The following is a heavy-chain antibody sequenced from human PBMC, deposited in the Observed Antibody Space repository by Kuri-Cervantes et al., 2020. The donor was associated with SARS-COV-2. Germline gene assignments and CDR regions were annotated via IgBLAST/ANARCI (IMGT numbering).Heavy chain of an antibody. Sequence: ASVKVSCKASGYTFTGYYMHWVRQAPGQGLEWMGWINPNSGGTNYAQKFQGWVTMTRDTSISTAYMELSRLRSDDTAVYYCARDEFQSSGWPRGGGMDVWGQGTTVTVSS. CDR3: ARDEFQSSGWPRGGGMDV. D-gene: IGHD6-19*01. CDR1: GYTFTGYY. J-gene: IGHJ6*02. V-gene: IGHV1-2*04. CDR2: INPNSGGT.